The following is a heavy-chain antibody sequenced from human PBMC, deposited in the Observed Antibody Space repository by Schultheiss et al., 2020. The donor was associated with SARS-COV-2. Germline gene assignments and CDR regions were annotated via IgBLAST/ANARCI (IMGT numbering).Heavy chain of an antibody. CDR3: AGIVVVAARFPFDP. J-gene: IGHJ5*02. V-gene: IGHV4-61*09. D-gene: IGHD2-15*01. CDR1: GGSISSGGYY. Sequence: TLSLTCTVSGGSISSGGYYWSWIRQPAGKGLEWIGEINHSGSTNYNPSLKSRVTISVDTSKNQFSLKLSSVTAADTAVYYCAGIVVVAARFPFDPWGQGTLVTVSS. CDR2: INHSGST.